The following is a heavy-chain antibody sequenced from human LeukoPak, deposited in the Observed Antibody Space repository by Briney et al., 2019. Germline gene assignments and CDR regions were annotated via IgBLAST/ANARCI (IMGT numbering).Heavy chain of an antibody. Sequence: ASVKVSCKASGYTVTSYGISWVRQAPGQGLEWMGWISAYNGNTNYAQKLQGRVTMTTDTSTSTAYMELRGLRSDDTAVYYCARGAAGSNELVPVHPYNWFDPWGQGTLVTVSS. J-gene: IGHJ5*02. D-gene: IGHD6-6*01. V-gene: IGHV1-18*01. CDR3: ARGAAGSNELVPVHPYNWFDP. CDR2: ISAYNGNT. CDR1: GYTVTSYG.